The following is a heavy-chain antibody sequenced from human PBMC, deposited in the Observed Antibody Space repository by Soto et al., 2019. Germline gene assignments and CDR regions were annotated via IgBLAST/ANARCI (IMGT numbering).Heavy chain of an antibody. V-gene: IGHV1-69*01. CDR2: IIPIFGTA. CDR1: GGSFSSSA. D-gene: IGHD6-19*01. J-gene: IGHJ4*02. CDR3: ARSLGPWLVVRSPAYFDH. Sequence: QVQLVQSGAEVKKPGSSVKVSCKASGGSFSSSAISWVRQAPGQGLEWMGGIIPIFGTANYAKKFQGRVTITADESTSTDYMELSSLRSEDTAVYYCARSLGPWLVVRSPAYFDHWGQGTLVTVSS.